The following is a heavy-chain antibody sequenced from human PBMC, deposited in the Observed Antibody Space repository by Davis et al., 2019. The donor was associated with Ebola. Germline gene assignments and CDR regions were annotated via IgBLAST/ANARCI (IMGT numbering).Heavy chain of an antibody. Sequence: GESLKISCAASGFTFSGSAMHWVRQASGKGLEWVGHIRSKANTYATAYAASVKGRFTISRDDSKNTAYLQMNSLKTEDTAVYYCSREASGTGLLAYWGQGTLVTVSS. V-gene: IGHV3-73*01. D-gene: IGHD2-2*01. CDR2: IRSKANTYAT. J-gene: IGHJ4*02. CDR3: SREASGTGLLAY. CDR1: GFTFSGSA.